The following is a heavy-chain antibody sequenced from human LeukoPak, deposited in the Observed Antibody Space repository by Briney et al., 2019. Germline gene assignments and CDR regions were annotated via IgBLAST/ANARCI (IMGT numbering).Heavy chain of an antibody. CDR1: GGSISSYY. CDR3: ARECYYDSSGYCGFDY. Sequence: PSETLSLTCTVSGGSISSYYWSWLRQPAGKGLEWIGRIYTSGSTNYNPSLKSRVTMSVDTSKNQFSLKLSSVTAADTAVYYCARECYYDSSGYCGFDYWGQGTLVTVSS. D-gene: IGHD3-22*01. CDR2: IYTSGST. V-gene: IGHV4-4*07. J-gene: IGHJ4*02.